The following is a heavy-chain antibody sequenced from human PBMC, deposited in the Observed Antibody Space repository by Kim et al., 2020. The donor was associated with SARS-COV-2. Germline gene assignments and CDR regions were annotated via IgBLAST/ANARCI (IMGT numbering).Heavy chain of an antibody. J-gene: IGHJ4*02. V-gene: IGHV3-7*01. CDR3: ARVRYSISPGRSDY. CDR1: GFTFSGYW. CDR2: IKQDGSEK. D-gene: IGHD6-6*01. Sequence: GGSLRLSCAASGFTFSGYWMNWVRQAPGKGLEWVANIKQDGSEKYYVDSVKGRFTISRDNANNSLYLHMDSLRAEDTAVYYCARVRYSISPGRSDYWGRGTLVTVSS.